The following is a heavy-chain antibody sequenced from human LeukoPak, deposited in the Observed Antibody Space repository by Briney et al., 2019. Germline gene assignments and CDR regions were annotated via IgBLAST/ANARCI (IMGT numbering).Heavy chain of an antibody. CDR3: AREEDSSGWSHYYYYYMDV. V-gene: IGHV1-8*01. CDR1: GYTFTSYD. J-gene: IGHJ6*03. Sequence: GASVKVSCKASGYTFTSYDINWVRQATGQGLEWMGWMNPNSGNTGYAQKFQGRVTMTRNTSISTAYMELSRLRYDDTAVYYCAREEDSSGWSHYYYYYMDVWGKGTTVTVSS. CDR2: MNPNSGNT. D-gene: IGHD6-19*01.